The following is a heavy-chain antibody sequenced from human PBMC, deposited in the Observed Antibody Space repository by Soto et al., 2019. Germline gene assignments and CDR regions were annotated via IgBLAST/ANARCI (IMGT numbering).Heavy chain of an antibody. V-gene: IGHV3-23*01. CDR3: AKAFDTSGYHYERAFDY. CDR1: GFTFSTYA. CDR2: ISVGCGST. D-gene: IGHD3-22*01. Sequence: PGGSLRLSFGASGFTFSTYAMSWVRQAPGKGLEWVSAISVGCGSTYYADSVKGRFTISRDNSKNTLYLQMNGLRGEDTALYYCAKAFDTSGYHYERAFDYWGQGT. J-gene: IGHJ4*02.